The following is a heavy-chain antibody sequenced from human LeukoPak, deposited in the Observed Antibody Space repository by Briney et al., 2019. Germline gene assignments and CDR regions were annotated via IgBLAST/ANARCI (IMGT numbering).Heavy chain of an antibody. D-gene: IGHD5-12*01. CDR3: ARGDGGYLRANDY. CDR1: GGSFSGYY. Sequence: PSETLSLTCAVYGGSFSGYYWSWIRQPPGKGLEWIGEINHSGSTNYNSSLKSRVTISVDTSKNQFSLKLSSVTAADTAVYYCARGDGGYLRANDYWGQGTLVTVSS. CDR2: INHSGST. V-gene: IGHV4-34*01. J-gene: IGHJ4*02.